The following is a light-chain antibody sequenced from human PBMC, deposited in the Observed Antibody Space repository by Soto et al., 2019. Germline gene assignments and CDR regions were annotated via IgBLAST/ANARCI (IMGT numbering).Light chain of an antibody. CDR2: DTS. J-gene: IGKJ4*01. V-gene: IGKV3-11*02. CDR1: QGIGDT. CDR3: QQRRNGLT. Sequence: EIVMPQSPATLSVSPGEGATLSCRASQGIGDTLAWYQQKPVQTPRLLIYDTSIRATGVPAGFSGSRSGGEFTRTISSLEPEDFAVYYCQQRRNGLTFGGVTKVDTK.